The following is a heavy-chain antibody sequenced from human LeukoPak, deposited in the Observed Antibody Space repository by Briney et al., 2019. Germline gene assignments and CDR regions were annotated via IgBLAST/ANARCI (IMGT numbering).Heavy chain of an antibody. V-gene: IGHV1-46*01. D-gene: IGHD3-9*01. Sequence: ASVKVSCKASGGTFGSYAISWVRQAPGQGLEWMGIINPSGGSTSYAQKFQGRVTMTRDTSTSTVYMELSSLRSEDTAVYYCAREGSWRYFDWLPSAPPTDNWFDPWGQGTLVTVSS. CDR3: AREGSWRYFDWLPSAPPTDNWFDP. CDR1: GGTFGSYA. J-gene: IGHJ5*02. CDR2: INPSGGST.